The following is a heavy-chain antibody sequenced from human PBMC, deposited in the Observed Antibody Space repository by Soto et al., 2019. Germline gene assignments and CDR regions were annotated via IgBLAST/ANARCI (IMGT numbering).Heavy chain of an antibody. D-gene: IGHD6-19*01. Sequence: PSETLSLTCTVSGGSINSGDYYLGCIRQPPGKGLEWIGYIYYSGSTYYNPSLKSRVTISVDTSKNQFSLKLSSVTAADTAVYYCARDHGSSGWTFDYWGQGTLVTVSS. CDR1: GGSINSGDYY. CDR3: ARDHGSSGWTFDY. CDR2: IYYSGST. V-gene: IGHV4-30-4*01. J-gene: IGHJ4*02.